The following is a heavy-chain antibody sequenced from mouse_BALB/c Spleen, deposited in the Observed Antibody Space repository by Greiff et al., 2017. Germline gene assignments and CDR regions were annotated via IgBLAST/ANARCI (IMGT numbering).Heavy chain of an antibody. CDR2: ISSGSSTT. CDR3: ARGVITTVNYAMDY. D-gene: IGHD2-4*01. CDR1: GFTFSSFG. V-gene: IGHV5-17*02. Sequence: VQLQQSGAGLVQPGGSGKLSCAASGFTFSSFGMHWVRQAPEKGLEWVAYISSGSSTTNYADTVKGLYTISRDNPKNTQCLQMTSLRSEDTAMYYCARGVITTVNYAMDYWGQGTSVTVSS. J-gene: IGHJ4*01.